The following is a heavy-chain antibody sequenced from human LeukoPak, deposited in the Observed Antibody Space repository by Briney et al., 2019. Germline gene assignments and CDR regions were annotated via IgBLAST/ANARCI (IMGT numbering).Heavy chain of an antibody. D-gene: IGHD6-13*01. J-gene: IGHJ4*02. CDR1: GFNVSNNY. V-gene: IGHV3-11*01. CDR3: ARASVAAAAHDY. Sequence: GGSLRLSCAASGFNVSNNYMSWIRQAPGKGLEWVSYISSSGSTIYYADSVKGRFTISRDNAKNSLYLQMNSLRAEDTAVYYCARASVAAAAHDYWGQGTLVTVSS. CDR2: ISSSGSTI.